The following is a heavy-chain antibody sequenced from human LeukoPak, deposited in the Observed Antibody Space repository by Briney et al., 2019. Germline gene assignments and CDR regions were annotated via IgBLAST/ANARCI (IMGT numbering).Heavy chain of an antibody. CDR3: ARDNHYCSSTSCYEREYYYYYMDV. Sequence: GGSLSLSCAASGLTFSSYAMSWVRQAPGKGLEWVSYISSIGSTIYADSVKGRFTISRDNAKNSLYLQMNSLRAEDTAVYYCARDNHYCSSTSCYEREYYYYYMDVWGKGTTVTVSS. J-gene: IGHJ6*03. CDR2: ISSIGSTI. D-gene: IGHD2-2*01. CDR1: GLTFSSYA. V-gene: IGHV3-48*04.